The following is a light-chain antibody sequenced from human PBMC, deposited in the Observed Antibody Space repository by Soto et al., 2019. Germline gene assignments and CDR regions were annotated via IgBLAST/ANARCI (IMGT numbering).Light chain of an antibody. CDR3: SSYTTSSTLV. J-gene: IGLJ3*02. CDR1: SSDVGGYNY. CDR2: EVS. Sequence: QSALTQPASVSGSPGQSITISCTGTSSDVGGYNYVSWYQQHSGKAPKLMIYEVSYRPSGVSNRFSASKSGSTASLTIAGLQAEDEADYYCSSYTTSSTLVFGGGTKLTVL. V-gene: IGLV2-14*01.